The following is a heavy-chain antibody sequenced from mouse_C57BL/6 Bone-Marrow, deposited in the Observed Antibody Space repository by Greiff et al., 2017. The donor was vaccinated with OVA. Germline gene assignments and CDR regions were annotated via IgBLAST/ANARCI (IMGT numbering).Heavy chain of an antibody. Sequence: EVKLQESGPVLVKPGASVKMSCKASGYTFTDYYMNWVKQSHGKSLEWIGVINPYNGGTSYNQKFKGKATLTVDKSSSTAYMELNSLTSEDSAVYYCAREGHYYGSSYYAMDDWGQGTSVTVSS. J-gene: IGHJ4*01. CDR3: AREGHYYGSSYYAMDD. D-gene: IGHD1-1*01. CDR2: INPYNGGT. CDR1: GYTFTDYY. V-gene: IGHV1-19*01.